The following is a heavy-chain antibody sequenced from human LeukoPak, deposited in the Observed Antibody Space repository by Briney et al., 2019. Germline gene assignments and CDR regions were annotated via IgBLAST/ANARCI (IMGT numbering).Heavy chain of an antibody. D-gene: IGHD5-18*01. CDR2: IIPIFGTA. Sequence: SVKVSCKASGGTFSSYAISWVRQAPGQGLEWMGGIIPIFGTANYAQKFQGRVTITADESTSTAYMELSSLRSEDTAVYYCARTTAMVTPGYFDLWGRGTLVTVSS. CDR3: ARTTAMVTPGYFDL. J-gene: IGHJ2*01. CDR1: GGTFSSYA. V-gene: IGHV1-69*13.